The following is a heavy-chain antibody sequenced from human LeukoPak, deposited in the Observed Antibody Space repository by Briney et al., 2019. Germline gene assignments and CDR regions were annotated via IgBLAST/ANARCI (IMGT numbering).Heavy chain of an antibody. CDR2: IYYSGST. V-gene: IGHV4-39*01. CDR1: GGSISSSSYY. Sequence: SETLSLTCTVSGGSISSSSYYWGWIRQPPGKGLEWIGSIYYSGSTYYNPSLMSRVTISVDTSKNQFSLKLSSVTASDTAVHYCARKITVWGSYPRHLSPFDYWGQGTLVTVSS. D-gene: IGHD3-16*02. CDR3: ARKITVWGSYPRHLSPFDY. J-gene: IGHJ4*02.